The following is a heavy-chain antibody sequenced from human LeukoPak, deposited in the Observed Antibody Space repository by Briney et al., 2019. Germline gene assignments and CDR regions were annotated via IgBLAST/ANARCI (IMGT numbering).Heavy chain of an antibody. CDR1: GYTFTSYG. CDR2: INPNSGGT. J-gene: IGHJ4*02. Sequence: ASVKVSCKASGYTFTSYGISWVRQAPGQGLEWMGWINPNSGGTNYAQKFQGRVIMTRDTSIGTAYMELSRLRSDDTAVYYCARDLIVATPFDYWGQGTLVTVSS. V-gene: IGHV1-2*02. CDR3: ARDLIVATPFDY. D-gene: IGHD5-12*01.